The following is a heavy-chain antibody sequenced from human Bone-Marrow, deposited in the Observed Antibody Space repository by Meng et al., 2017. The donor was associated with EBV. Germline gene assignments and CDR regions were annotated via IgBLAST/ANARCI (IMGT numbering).Heavy chain of an antibody. J-gene: IGHJ4*02. CDR1: GFTFSSYA. D-gene: IGHD5-18*01. CDR3: AKDQERGPYSYGRGW. CDR2: ISGSGGST. V-gene: IGHV3-23*01. Sequence: EVQLLASXGGLVQPGGSLRLACAASGFTFSSYAMSWVRQAPGKGLEWVSAISGSGGSTYYADSVKGRFTISRDNSKNTLYLQMNSLRAEDTAVYYCAKDQERGPYSYGRGWWGQGTLVTVSS.